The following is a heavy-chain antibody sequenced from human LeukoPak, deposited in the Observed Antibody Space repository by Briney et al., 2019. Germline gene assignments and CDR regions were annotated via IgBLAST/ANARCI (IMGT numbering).Heavy chain of an antibody. D-gene: IGHD2-15*01. CDR3: ARDGAYCSGGSCYSGYYGMDV. J-gene: IGHJ6*02. V-gene: IGHV3-66*01. Sequence: GGSLRLSCAASGFTVSSNYRSWVRQAPGKGLEWVSVIYSGGSTYYADSVKGRFTISRDNSKNTLYLQMNSLRAEDTAVYYCARDGAYCSGGSCYSGYYGMDVWGQGTTVTVSS. CDR1: GFTVSSNY. CDR2: IYSGGST.